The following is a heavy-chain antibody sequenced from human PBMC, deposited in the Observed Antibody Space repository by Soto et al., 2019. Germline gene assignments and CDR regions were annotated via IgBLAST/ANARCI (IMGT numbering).Heavy chain of an antibody. V-gene: IGHV1-18*01. Sequence: ASVKVSCKASGYTFTSYGISWVRQAPGQGLEWMGWISAYNGNTNYAQKLQGRVTMTTDTSTSTAYMELRSLRSDDTAVYYCARVAEYSSSGAFDIWGQGKMVTVSS. CDR3: ARVAEYSSSGAFDI. CDR2: ISAYNGNT. D-gene: IGHD6-6*01. CDR1: GYTFTSYG. J-gene: IGHJ3*02.